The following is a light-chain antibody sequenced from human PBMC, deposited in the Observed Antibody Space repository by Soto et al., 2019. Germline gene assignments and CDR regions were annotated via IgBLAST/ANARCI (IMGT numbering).Light chain of an antibody. CDR2: DVS. Sequence: QSVLTQPASVSGSPGQSITISCTGTSSDVGGHNSVAWYQHNPGKAPRLMIYDVSNRPSGVSSRFSGSKSGNTASLSISGLQAEDEVDYYSSSYTSSTTPVFGAGPKVTV. CDR3: SSYTSSTTPV. J-gene: IGLJ1*01. CDR1: SSDVGGHNS. V-gene: IGLV2-14*01.